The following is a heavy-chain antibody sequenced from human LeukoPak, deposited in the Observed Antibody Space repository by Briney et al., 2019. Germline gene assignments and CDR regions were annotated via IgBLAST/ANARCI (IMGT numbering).Heavy chain of an antibody. D-gene: IGHD1-14*01. J-gene: IGHJ4*02. CDR2: ISSSSGYI. V-gene: IGHV3-21*01. CDR3: ARGRSYSDY. Sequence: GGSLRLSCAASGFTFSSYSMNWVRQAPGKGLEWVSSISSSSGYIYYADSVKGRFTISRDNAKNSLYLQMNSLRAEDTAVYYCARGRSYSDYWGQGTLVTVSS. CDR1: GFTFSSYS.